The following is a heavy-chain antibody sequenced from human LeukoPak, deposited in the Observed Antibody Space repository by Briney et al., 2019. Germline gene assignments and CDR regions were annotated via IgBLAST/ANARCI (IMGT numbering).Heavy chain of an antibody. V-gene: IGHV1-24*01. J-gene: IGHJ4*02. CDR3: AAMGMTTVTTSFDY. Sequence: ASVKVSCKVSGYTLTELSMHWVRQAPGKGLEWMGGFDPEDGETIYAQKFQGRVTMTEDTSTDTAYMELSSLRSEDTAVYYCAAMGMTTVTTSFDYWGQGTLVTVSP. CDR2: FDPEDGET. CDR1: GYTLTELS. D-gene: IGHD4-17*01.